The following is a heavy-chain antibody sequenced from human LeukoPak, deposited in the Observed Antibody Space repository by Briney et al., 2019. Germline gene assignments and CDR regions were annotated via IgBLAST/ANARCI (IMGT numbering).Heavy chain of an antibody. V-gene: IGHV1-3*01. CDR3: ARETAYKIDY. CDR1: GNTFISYT. D-gene: IGHD5-24*01. CDR2: INAGNGNT. Sequence: GASVKVSCKVSGNTFISYTMHWVRQAPGQRLEWMGWINAGNGNTKYSQKFQGRVTITRDTSANTAYMELSSLRSEDTAVYYCARETAYKIDYWGQGTLVTVSS. J-gene: IGHJ4*02.